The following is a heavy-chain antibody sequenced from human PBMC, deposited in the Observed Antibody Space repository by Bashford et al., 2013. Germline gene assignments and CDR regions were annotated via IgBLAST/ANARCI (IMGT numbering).Heavy chain of an antibody. V-gene: IGHV4-59*08. Sequence: SSETLSLTCTVSGGSISSYYWSWIRQPPGKGLEWIGYIYYSGSTNYNPSLKSRVTISVDTSKNQFSLKLSSVTAADTAVYYCATYFDWLSNYFDYWGQGTLVTVSS. CDR2: IYYSGST. D-gene: IGHD3-9*01. J-gene: IGHJ4*02. CDR1: GGSISSYY. CDR3: ATYFDWLSNYFDY.